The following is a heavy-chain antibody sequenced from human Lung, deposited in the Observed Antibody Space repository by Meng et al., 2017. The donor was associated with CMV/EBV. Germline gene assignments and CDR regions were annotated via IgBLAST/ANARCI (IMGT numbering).Heavy chain of an antibody. CDR2: IYPRDSDT. CDR1: GNGFTTYW. V-gene: IGHV5-51*01. Sequence: GGSLRLXCKVSGNGFTTYWIGWVRQISGKGLEWMGIIYPRDSDTVYMMSFQGRVTISADKSINTVYLQWDSLRASDTAMYYCARRDYYDLGSGNWGPGTQVNGAS. J-gene: IGHJ4*02. CDR3: ARRDYYDLGSGN. D-gene: IGHD3-10*01.